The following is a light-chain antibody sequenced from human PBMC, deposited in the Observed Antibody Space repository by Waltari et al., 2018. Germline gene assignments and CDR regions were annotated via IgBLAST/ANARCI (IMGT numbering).Light chain of an antibody. CDR2: WAT. CDR3: QQFYSRPWT. V-gene: IGKV4-1*01. J-gene: IGKJ1*01. CDR1: QSLFYSYNNKDY. Sequence: DIVMTQSPDSLAVSLGERATIRCKSTQSLFYSYNNKDYLTWYQKQPGQPPILLMSWATIRASGVPDRFTGSGSGTAFTLTISGLQAEDVAVYYCQQFYSRPWTFGQGTKVEI.